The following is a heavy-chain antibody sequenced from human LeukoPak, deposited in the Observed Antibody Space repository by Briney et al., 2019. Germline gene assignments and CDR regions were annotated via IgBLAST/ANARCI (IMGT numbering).Heavy chain of an antibody. CDR2: IGTAGEI. J-gene: IGHJ2*01. Sequence: GGSLRLSCAASGFTFSSYDIHWVRQATGKGLEWVSGIGTAGEIYYPGSVKGRFTISRENAKNSLYLQMNSLRAGDTAVYYCARDKWYGDWYFDLWGRGTLVTVSS. D-gene: IGHD4-17*01. V-gene: IGHV3-13*01. CDR1: GFTFSSYD. CDR3: ARDKWYGDWYFDL.